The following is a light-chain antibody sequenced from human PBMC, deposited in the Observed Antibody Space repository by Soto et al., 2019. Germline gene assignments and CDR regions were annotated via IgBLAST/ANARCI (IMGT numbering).Light chain of an antibody. J-gene: IGKJ2*01. CDR3: MQALQTLLYS. CDR1: QSLLHSNGYNY. CDR2: LGS. Sequence: DIVMTQSPLSLPVTPGEPASISCRSSQSLLHSNGYNYLDWYLQKPWQSPQLLTYLGSNRASGVPDRFSGSGLGTDFTLKISRVEAEDVGVYYCMQALQTLLYSFGQGTELEIK. V-gene: IGKV2-28*01.